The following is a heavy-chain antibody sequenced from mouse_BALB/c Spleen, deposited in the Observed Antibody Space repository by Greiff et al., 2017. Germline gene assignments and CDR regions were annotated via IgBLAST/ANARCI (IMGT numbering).Heavy chain of an antibody. D-gene: IGHD1-1*01. Sequence: QVQLQQSGPGLVQPSHCLSITCTASGFSFTSYGVHWVRQSPGKGLEWLGVIRSCGSTAYNAAFISRLTISKDNSKSQVFFKMNSLQANDTAIYYCARQLLGMDYWGQGTSVTVSS. CDR3: ARQLLGMDY. CDR1: GFSFTSYG. J-gene: IGHJ4*01. CDR2: IRSCGST. V-gene: IGHV2-2*02.